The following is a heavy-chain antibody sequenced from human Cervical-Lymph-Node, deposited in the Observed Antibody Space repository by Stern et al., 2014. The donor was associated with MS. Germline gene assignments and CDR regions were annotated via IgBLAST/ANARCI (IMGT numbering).Heavy chain of an antibody. Sequence: VQLEESGAEVVQPGASVEVSCKASGYTFTNYAIHWVRQAPGQRLEWMGWINAGNGDTKFSPKFRGRVTISRDTSATTAYMALSSLKSEDTAIYYCARPTVTATRYHYYYYGMDVWGQGTTVTVSS. D-gene: IGHD2-21*02. V-gene: IGHV1-3*01. CDR2: INAGNGDT. CDR1: GYTFTNYA. CDR3: ARPTVTATRYHYYYYGMDV. J-gene: IGHJ6*02.